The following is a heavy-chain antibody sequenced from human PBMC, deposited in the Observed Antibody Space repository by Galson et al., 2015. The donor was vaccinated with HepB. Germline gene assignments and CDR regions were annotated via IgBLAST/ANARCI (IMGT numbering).Heavy chain of an antibody. Sequence: CAISGDSVSSNSATWNRIRQSPSRGLEWLGRTYSRSRWYNEYSVSVKSRITINPDTSKNQFSLQLNSVTPEDTAVYYCTRGYNYFDPWGQGTLVTVS. CDR3: TRGYNYFDP. CDR2: TYSRSRWYN. J-gene: IGHJ5*02. CDR1: GDSVSSNSAT. V-gene: IGHV6-1*01.